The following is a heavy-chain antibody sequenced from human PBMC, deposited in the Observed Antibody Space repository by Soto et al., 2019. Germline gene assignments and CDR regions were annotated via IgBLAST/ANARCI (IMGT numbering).Heavy chain of an antibody. Sequence: QVQLVESGGGVVQPGRSLRLSCAASGFTFSSYGMHWVRQAPGKGLEWVAVISYDGINKYYADSVKGRFTISRDNXXNPLYLQMNSLRAEDTAVYYCAKSVYNWNDGFFDYWGQGTLVTVSS. CDR1: GFTFSSYG. CDR3: AKSVYNWNDGFFDY. V-gene: IGHV3-30*18. D-gene: IGHD1-1*01. J-gene: IGHJ4*02. CDR2: ISYDGINK.